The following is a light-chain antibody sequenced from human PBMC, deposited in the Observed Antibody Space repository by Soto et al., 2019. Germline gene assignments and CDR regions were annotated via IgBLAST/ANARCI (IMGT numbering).Light chain of an antibody. Sequence: QSALTQPASVSGSPGQSITISCSGTSSDVCSYDLVSWFQQHPGKAPKLMIYEGSKRPSGVSSRFSGSESGNTTSLTISGLQADDQADYYCCSYAGLGTYVFATGTKLTVL. J-gene: IGLJ1*01. CDR1: SSDVCSYDL. V-gene: IGLV2-23*01. CDR2: EGS. CDR3: CSYAGLGTYV.